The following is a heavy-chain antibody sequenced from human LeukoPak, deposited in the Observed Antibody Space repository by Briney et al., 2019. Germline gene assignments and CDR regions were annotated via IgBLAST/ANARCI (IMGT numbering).Heavy chain of an antibody. CDR1: GFTFSSHS. CDR2: ISSSSSYI. V-gene: IGHV3-21*01. CDR3: ARDLGSRLRFLEWFGMDV. Sequence: GGSLRLSCAAPGFTFSSHSMNWVRQAPGKGLEWVSSISSSSSYIYYADSVKGRFTISRDNAKNSLYLQMNSLRAEDTAVYYCARDLGSRLRFLEWFGMDVWGQGTTVTVSS. D-gene: IGHD3-3*01. J-gene: IGHJ6*02.